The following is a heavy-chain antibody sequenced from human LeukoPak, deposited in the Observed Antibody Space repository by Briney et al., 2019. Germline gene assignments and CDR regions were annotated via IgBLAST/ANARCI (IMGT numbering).Heavy chain of an antibody. D-gene: IGHD1-26*01. V-gene: IGHV3-30*02. Sequence: GGSLRLSCTASGFTFSRYGLHWVRQAPGKGLEWVAFIRDDGSTRYYADSVKGRFTISRDNSKNTLYLQMNSLRAEDTAVYYCAKGTLGARGNWFDPWGQGTLVTVSS. CDR2: IRDDGSTR. J-gene: IGHJ5*02. CDR1: GFTFSRYG. CDR3: AKGTLGARGNWFDP.